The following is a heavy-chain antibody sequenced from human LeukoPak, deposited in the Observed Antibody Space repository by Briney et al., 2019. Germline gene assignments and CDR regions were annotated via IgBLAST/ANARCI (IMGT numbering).Heavy chain of an antibody. Sequence: ASVTVSCKASGYTFTSYYMHWVRQAPGQGVEWMGIINPSGGRTNYAKTLQGRVTINRDRSTRTVYMGVSRLRSEDTAVYYCARKPKNGGRYDSSGLDAFDIWGQGTMVTVSS. CDR3: ARKPKNGGRYDSSGLDAFDI. CDR2: INPSGGRT. D-gene: IGHD3-22*01. CDR1: GYTFTSYY. J-gene: IGHJ3*02. V-gene: IGHV1-46*04.